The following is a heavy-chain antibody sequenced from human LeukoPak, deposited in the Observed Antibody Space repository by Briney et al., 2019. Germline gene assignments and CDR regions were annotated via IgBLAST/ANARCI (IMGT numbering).Heavy chain of an antibody. D-gene: IGHD3-16*02. V-gene: IGHV1-69*04. CDR2: IIPILGIA. CDR1: GGTFSSYA. CDR3: TRHDAVPVIGHGMGV. Sequence: SEKVSCKASGGTFSSYAISWVRQAPGPGIEWPGRIIPILGIANYAQKFQGRVTITADKSTSTAYMELISLRSEDTAVYYCTRHDAVPVIGHGMGVWGQGTTVTVSS. J-gene: IGHJ6*02.